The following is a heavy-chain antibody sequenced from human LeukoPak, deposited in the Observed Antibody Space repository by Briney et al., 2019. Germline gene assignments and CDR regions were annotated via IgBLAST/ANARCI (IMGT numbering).Heavy chain of an antibody. V-gene: IGHV3-23*01. CDR2: FSVSGGST. CDR1: GFTFSSYS. J-gene: IGHJ4*02. D-gene: IGHD1-20*01. Sequence: GGSLRLSCAASGFTFSSYSMNWVRQAPGKGLEWVSTFSVSGGSTHYIDSVKGRFTISRDNSKSTLYLQMNSLRVEDTAVYYCAKLTGTSGYWGQGTLVTVSS. CDR3: AKLTGTSGY.